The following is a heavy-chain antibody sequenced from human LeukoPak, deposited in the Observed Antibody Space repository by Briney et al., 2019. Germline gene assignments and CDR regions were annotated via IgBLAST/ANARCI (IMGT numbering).Heavy chain of an antibody. V-gene: IGHV3-49*03. Sequence: GGSLRLSCTASGFTFGDYAMSWFRQAPGKGLEWVGFIRSKAYGGTTEYAASVKGRFTISRDDSKSIAYLQMNSLKTEDTAVYYCTRKFSDYSSQDAFDIWGQGTMVTVSS. CDR3: TRKFSDYSSQDAFDI. D-gene: IGHD3-22*01. J-gene: IGHJ3*02. CDR1: GFTFGDYA. CDR2: IRSKAYGGTT.